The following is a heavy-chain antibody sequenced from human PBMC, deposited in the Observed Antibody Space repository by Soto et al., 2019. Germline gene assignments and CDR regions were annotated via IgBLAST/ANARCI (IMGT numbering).Heavy chain of an antibody. J-gene: IGHJ5*02. V-gene: IGHV4-59*08. CDR3: ARFTVRGVITNWFDP. D-gene: IGHD3-10*01. CDR2: IYYTGST. Sequence: PSETLSLTCTVSGGSISNNYWTWIRQPPGKGLEWIGYIYYTGSTSYNSSFKSRVTISLDTPKNLFSLSLSSVTAADTAVYYCARFTVRGVITNWFDPWGQGTLVTVSS. CDR1: GGSISNNY.